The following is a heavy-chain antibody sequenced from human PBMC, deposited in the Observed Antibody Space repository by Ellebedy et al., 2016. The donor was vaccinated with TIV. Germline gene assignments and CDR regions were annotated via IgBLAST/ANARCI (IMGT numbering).Heavy chain of an antibody. D-gene: IGHD6-19*01. J-gene: IGHJ4*02. CDR1: GFTFSSYG. CDR3: ARLNSSGWYFDY. V-gene: IGHV3-30*03. Sequence: GESLKISCAASGFTFSSYGMHWVRQAPGKGLEWVAVISYDGSNKYYADSVKGRFTISRDNSKNTLYLQMNSLRAEDTAVYYCARLNSSGWYFDYWGQGTLVTVSS. CDR2: ISYDGSNK.